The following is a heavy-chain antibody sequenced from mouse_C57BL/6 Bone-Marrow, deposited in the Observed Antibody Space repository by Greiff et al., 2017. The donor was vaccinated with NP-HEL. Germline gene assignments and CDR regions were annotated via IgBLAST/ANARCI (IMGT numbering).Heavy chain of an antibody. CDR1: GYTFTRYW. J-gene: IGHJ2*01. CDR3: AGVGIRDSNYFDY. D-gene: IGHD2-5*01. Sequence: VQLQQPGAELVKPGASVKLSCKASGYTFTRYWMHWVKQRPGRGLEWIGRIDPNSGGTKYNEKFKSKATLTVDKPSSTAYMQLSSLTSEDSAVYYCAGVGIRDSNYFDYWGQGTTLTVSS. CDR2: IDPNSGGT. V-gene: IGHV1-72*01.